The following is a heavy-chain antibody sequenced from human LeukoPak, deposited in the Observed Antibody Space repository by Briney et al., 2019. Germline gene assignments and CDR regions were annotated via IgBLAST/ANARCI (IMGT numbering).Heavy chain of an antibody. Sequence: GGSLRLSCAASGFTLSTYWMHWVRQAPGKGLVWVSRINSDGTTTAYADSVKGRFTISRDNSKNTLFLQMNSLRAVDTAIYYCAKDARRTNGWYFFDSWGPGTLVTVSS. V-gene: IGHV3-74*01. CDR3: AKDARRTNGWYFFDS. CDR1: GFTLSTYW. D-gene: IGHD2-15*01. CDR2: INSDGTTT. J-gene: IGHJ4*02.